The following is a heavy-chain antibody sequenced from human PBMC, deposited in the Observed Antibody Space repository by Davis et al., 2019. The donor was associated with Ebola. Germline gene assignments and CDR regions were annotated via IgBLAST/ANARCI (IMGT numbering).Heavy chain of an antibody. D-gene: IGHD5-18*01. CDR1: GFTFSSYS. CDR2: IWYDGSNK. Sequence: GGSLRLSCAASGFTFSSYSMNWVRQAPGKGLGWVAVIWYDGSNKYYADSVKGRFTISRDNSKNTLYLQMNSLRAEDTAVYYCARGDLRGYSYGYFDYWGQGALVTVSS. V-gene: IGHV3-33*08. CDR3: ARGDLRGYSYGYFDY. J-gene: IGHJ4*02.